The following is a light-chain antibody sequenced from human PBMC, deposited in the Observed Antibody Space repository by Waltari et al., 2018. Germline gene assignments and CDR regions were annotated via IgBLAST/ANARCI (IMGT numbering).Light chain of an antibody. V-gene: IGKV2-28*01. CDR2: FGS. J-gene: IGKJ1*01. CDR1: QSLRDRNGYNY. Sequence: DIVMTQSPLSLPVTPGVPASISCRSSQSLRDRNGYNYLDWCLQRPGQAPQLLIYFGSNRASGVPDRFSGNGSDTDFTLKISRVEAEDVGVYYCMQALQTPWTFGHGTKVEIK. CDR3: MQALQTPWT.